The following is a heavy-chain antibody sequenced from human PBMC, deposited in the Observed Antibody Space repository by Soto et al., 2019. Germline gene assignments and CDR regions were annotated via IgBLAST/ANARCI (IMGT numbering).Heavy chain of an antibody. CDR2: IFPSDSDT. J-gene: IGHJ5*02. CDR1: GYKFTSSW. Sequence: GESLKISCRTSGYKFTSSWIAWVPQMPGKGREWMGIIFPSDSDTRYSPSFQGQVTISADRSTSTVFLQWASLKASDTAVYFCARKDKSGYFNWFDPWGQGTLVTVSS. V-gene: IGHV5-51*01. D-gene: IGHD3-22*01. CDR3: ARKDKSGYFNWFDP.